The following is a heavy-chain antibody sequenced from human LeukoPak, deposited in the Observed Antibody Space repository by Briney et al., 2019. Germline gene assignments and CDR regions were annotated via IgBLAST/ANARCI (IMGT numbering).Heavy chain of an antibody. CDR2: IRSKAYGGTT. CDR1: GFTFGDYA. J-gene: IGHJ6*02. V-gene: IGHV3-49*04. CDR3: TAYDPSDYYGMDV. Sequence: GGSLRLSCTASGFTFGDYAMTWVRQAPGKGLEWVGFIRSKAYGGTTEFAASVKGRFVISRDDSKSIAYLQMNSLKTEDTAVYYCTAYDPSDYYGMDVWGQGTTVTVSS. D-gene: IGHD5-12*01.